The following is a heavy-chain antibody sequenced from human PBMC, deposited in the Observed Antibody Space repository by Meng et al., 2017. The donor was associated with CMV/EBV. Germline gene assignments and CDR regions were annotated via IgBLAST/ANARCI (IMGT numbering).Heavy chain of an antibody. CDR1: GFTFSSYA. Sequence: QVPLVESGGGVVQPGRSLRLSCAASGFTFSSYAMHWVRQAPGKGLEWVAVISYDGSNKYYADSVKGRFTISRDNSKNTLYLQMNSLRAEDTAVYYCAPGWFDPWGQGTLVTVSS. CDR3: APGWFDP. J-gene: IGHJ5*02. V-gene: IGHV3-30-3*01. CDR2: ISYDGSNK.